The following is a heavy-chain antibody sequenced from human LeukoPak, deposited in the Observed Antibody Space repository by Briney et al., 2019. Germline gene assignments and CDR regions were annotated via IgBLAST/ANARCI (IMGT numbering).Heavy chain of an antibody. J-gene: IGHJ6*03. Sequence: PGGSLRLSCAASGFTFSSYWMSWVRQAPGKGLEWVSYISSSGSTLSYADSVKGRFTISRDNAKNSLYLQMNSLRAEDTAVYYCARRGYYDYYYYMDVWGKGTTVTVSS. CDR2: ISSSGSTL. V-gene: IGHV3-48*04. D-gene: IGHD3-3*01. CDR1: GFTFSSYW. CDR3: ARRGYYDYYYYMDV.